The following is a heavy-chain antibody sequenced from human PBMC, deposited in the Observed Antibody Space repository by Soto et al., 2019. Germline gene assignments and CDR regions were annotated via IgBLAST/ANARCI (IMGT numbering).Heavy chain of an antibody. V-gene: IGHV3-15*01. CDR1: GFTFSNAW. D-gene: IGHD3-3*01. Sequence: GGSLRLSCAASGFTFSNAWMSWVRQAPGKGLEWVGRIKSKTDGGTTDYAAPVKGRFTISRDDSKNTLYLQMNSLKTEDTAVYYCTTEYYDFWSGPPADYYYMDVWGKGTTVTVSS. J-gene: IGHJ6*03. CDR3: TTEYYDFWSGPPADYYYMDV. CDR2: IKSKTDGGTT.